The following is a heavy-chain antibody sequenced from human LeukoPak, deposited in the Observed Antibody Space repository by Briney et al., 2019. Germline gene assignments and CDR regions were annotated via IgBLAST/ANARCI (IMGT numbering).Heavy chain of an antibody. Sequence: GGSLRLSCAASGFTFSSCAMHWVRQAPGKGLEWVAVISYDGSNKYYADSVKGRFTISRDNTKNTLHLQMNSLRAEDTAVYYCARDEDYVWGSYRFDYWGQGTLVTVSS. CDR1: GFTFSSCA. CDR2: ISYDGSNK. J-gene: IGHJ4*02. V-gene: IGHV3-30-3*01. D-gene: IGHD3-16*02. CDR3: ARDEDYVWGSYRFDY.